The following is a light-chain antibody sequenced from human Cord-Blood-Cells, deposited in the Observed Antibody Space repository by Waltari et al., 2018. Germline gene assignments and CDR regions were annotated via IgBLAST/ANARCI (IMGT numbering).Light chain of an antibody. CDR2: AAS. CDR3: QKYNSAPFT. Sequence: DIEITQSLPSLSASVGDRVTITCRESQGISNYLACYQQKPGKVPKLLIYAASTLQSGVPSRFSGSGSGTDFTLTISSLQPEDVATYYCQKYNSAPFTFGPGTKVDIK. V-gene: IGKV1-27*01. CDR1: QGISNY. J-gene: IGKJ3*01.